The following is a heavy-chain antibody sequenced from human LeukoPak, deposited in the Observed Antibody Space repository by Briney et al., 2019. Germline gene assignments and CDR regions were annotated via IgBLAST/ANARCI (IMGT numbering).Heavy chain of an antibody. D-gene: IGHD6-19*01. CDR1: GFTFSSYG. J-gene: IGHJ4*02. V-gene: IGHV3-30*03. CDR3: ARVGSGWYDFDY. CDR2: ISYDGRNK. Sequence: GGSLRLSCAASGFTFSSYGIHWVRQAPGKGLEWVAVISYDGRNKHYADSVKGRFTISRDYSKNTLYLQMNSLRAEDTAVYYCARVGSGWYDFDYWGQGTLVTVSS.